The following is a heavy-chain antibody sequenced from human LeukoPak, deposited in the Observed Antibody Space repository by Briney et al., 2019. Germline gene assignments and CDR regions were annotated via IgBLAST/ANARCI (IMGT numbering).Heavy chain of an antibody. Sequence: GGSLRLSCAASGFTFSSYWMHWARQVPGKGLMWVSYINSDGSSTSYADSVKGRFTISRDNAKNTLYLQMNSLRAEDTAVYYCARGSITMVRGVISPYYYYGMDVWGQGTTVTVSS. D-gene: IGHD3-10*01. CDR3: ARGSITMVRGVISPYYYYGMDV. J-gene: IGHJ6*02. V-gene: IGHV3-74*01. CDR1: GFTFSSYW. CDR2: INSDGSST.